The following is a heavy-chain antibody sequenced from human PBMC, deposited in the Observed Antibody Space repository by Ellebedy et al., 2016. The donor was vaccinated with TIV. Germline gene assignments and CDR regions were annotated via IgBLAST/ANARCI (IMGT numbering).Heavy chain of an antibody. CDR2: ISSSSSYT. J-gene: IGHJ5*02. V-gene: IGHV3-11*06. Sequence: GGSLRLSCAASGFTFSDYYMSWIRQAPGKGLEWVSYISSSSSYTNYADSVKGRFTISRDNAKNSLYLQMNSLRAEDTAVYYCARDGRYCSGGSCYARPWGQGTLVTVSS. CDR1: GFTFSDYY. CDR3: ARDGRYCSGGSCYARP. D-gene: IGHD2-15*01.